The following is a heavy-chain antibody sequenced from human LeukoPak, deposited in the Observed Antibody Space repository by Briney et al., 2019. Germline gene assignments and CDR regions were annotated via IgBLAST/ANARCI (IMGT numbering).Heavy chain of an antibody. D-gene: IGHD2-2*01. CDR1: GYSFTTYW. CDR3: ARGFMVGYCSSTSCYWFDP. J-gene: IGHJ5*02. Sequence: RGESLKISCKASGYSFTTYWIGWVRQMPGKGLEWMGIIYPGDSDTRYSPSFQGQVTISADKSISTAYLQWSSLKASDTAMYYCARGFMVGYCSSTSCYWFDPWGQGTLVTVSS. CDR2: IYPGDSDT. V-gene: IGHV5-51*01.